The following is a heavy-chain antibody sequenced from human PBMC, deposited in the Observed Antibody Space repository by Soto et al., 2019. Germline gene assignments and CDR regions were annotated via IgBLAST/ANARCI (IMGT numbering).Heavy chain of an antibody. CDR3: PRGPLNRYYDFWSDSAVNY. J-gene: IGHJ4*02. CDR1: GYTFTSYD. CDR2: MNPNSGNT. Sequence: QVQLVQSGAEVKKPGASVKVSCKASGYTFTSYDINWVRQATGQGLEWMGWMNPNSGNTGYAQKFQGSVTMTRNTSISTAYMELSSLRSEDTAVSYCPRGPLNRYYDFWSDSAVNYWGQGTLVTVSS. D-gene: IGHD3-3*01. V-gene: IGHV1-8*01.